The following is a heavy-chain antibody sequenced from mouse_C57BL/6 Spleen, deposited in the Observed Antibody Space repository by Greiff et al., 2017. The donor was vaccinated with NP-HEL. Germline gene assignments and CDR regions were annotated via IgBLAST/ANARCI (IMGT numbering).Heavy chain of an antibody. D-gene: IGHD1-1*01. V-gene: IGHV5-16*01. CDR1: GFTFSDYY. Sequence: DVKLVESEGGLVQPGSSMKLSCTASGFTFSDYYMAWVRQVPEKGLEWVANINYDGSSTYYLDSLKSRFIISRDNAKNILYLQMSSLKSEDTATYYCARNYDYAMDYWGQGTSVTVSS. CDR2: INYDGSST. J-gene: IGHJ4*01. CDR3: ARNYDYAMDY.